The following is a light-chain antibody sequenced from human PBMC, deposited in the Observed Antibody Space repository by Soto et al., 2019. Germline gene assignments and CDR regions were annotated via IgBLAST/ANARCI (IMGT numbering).Light chain of an antibody. J-gene: IGKJ2*02. V-gene: IGKV3-11*01. CDR3: QQRSEWPLCT. CDR1: QSVSSY. Sequence: EVILAQSPGTRSLSPGDRATLSCRASQSVSSYLAWYQQKPGQAPRLLIYDVSNRATGIPARFSGSGSGTDFTLTISSLEPEDFAVYFCQQRSEWPLCTFGQGTKVDIK. CDR2: DVS.